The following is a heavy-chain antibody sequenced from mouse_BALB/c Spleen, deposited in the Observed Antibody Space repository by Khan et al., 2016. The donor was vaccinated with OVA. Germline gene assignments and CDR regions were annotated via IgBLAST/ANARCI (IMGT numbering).Heavy chain of an antibody. CDR2: ISYSGST. Sequence: EVQLQESGPGLVKPSQSLSLTCTVTGYSITSDYAWNWIRQFPGNKLEWMGYISYSGSTSYNPSLKSRISITRDTSKNQFFLQLNSVNTEDTATYYCARSIMANWGQGTTLTVSS. J-gene: IGHJ2*01. CDR3: ARSIMAN. CDR1: GYSITSDYA. V-gene: IGHV3-2*02.